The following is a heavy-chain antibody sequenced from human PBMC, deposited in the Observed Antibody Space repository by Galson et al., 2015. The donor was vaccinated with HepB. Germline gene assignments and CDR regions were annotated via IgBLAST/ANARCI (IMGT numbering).Heavy chain of an antibody. D-gene: IGHD6-6*01. CDR2: IIPIFGTA. V-gene: IGHV1-69*06. CDR1: GGTFSSYA. Sequence: SVKVSCKASGGTFSSYAISWVRQAPGQGLEWMGGIIPIFGTANYAQKFQGRVTITADTSTDTAYMELSSLRSEDTAVYYCATGGRPVAARPPSDFDYWGQGTLVTASS. J-gene: IGHJ4*02. CDR3: ATGGRPVAARPPSDFDY.